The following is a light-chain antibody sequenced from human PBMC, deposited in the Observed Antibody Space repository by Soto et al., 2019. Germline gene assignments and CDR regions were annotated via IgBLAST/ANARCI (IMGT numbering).Light chain of an antibody. Sequence: QSVLTQAPSASGTPGQRVTISCSGSSSNIGSNTVSWYQQVPGTAPKVLIYSNDQRPSGVLDQFSGAKSGTSAALAIGGLQSEDEADYYCAAWDGSLNGWVFGGGTKLT. CDR2: SND. CDR3: AAWDGSLNGWV. CDR1: SSNIGSNT. J-gene: IGLJ3*02. V-gene: IGLV1-44*01.